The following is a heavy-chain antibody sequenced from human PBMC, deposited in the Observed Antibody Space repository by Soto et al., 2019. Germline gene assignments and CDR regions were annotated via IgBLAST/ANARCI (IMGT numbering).Heavy chain of an antibody. CDR1: GYTFTSYG. V-gene: IGHV1-18*01. D-gene: IGHD3-10*01. CDR2: ISAYNGNT. Sequence: QVQLVQSGAEVKKPGASVKVSCKASGYTFTSYGISWVRQAPGQGLEWMGWISAYNGNTNYAQKLQGRATMTTDTATSPAYMELRSLRSDDTAVYYCASAKLLWFGELPPHYFDYWGQGTLVPVSS. J-gene: IGHJ4*02. CDR3: ASAKLLWFGELPPHYFDY.